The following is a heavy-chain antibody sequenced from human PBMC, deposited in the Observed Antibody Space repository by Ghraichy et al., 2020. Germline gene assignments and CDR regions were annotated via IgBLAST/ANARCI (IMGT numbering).Heavy chain of an antibody. J-gene: IGHJ4*02. CDR2: IYYSGST. D-gene: IGHD3-10*01. CDR3: ATFTYGSGSYYRTAFDY. CDR1: GGSISSGGYY. V-gene: IGHV4-31*03. Sequence: TLSLTCTVSGGSISSGGYYWSWIRQHPGKGLEWIGYIYYSGSTYYNPSLKSRVTISVDTSKNQFSLKLSSVTAADKAVYYCATFTYGSGSYYRTAFDYWGQGTLVTVSS.